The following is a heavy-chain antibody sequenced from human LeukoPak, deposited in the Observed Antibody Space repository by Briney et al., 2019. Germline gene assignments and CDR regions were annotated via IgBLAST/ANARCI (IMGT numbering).Heavy chain of an antibody. J-gene: IGHJ4*02. CDR1: GGSISSSSYY. CDR3: ARLAYLGELGPAYFDY. Sequence: PSETLSLTCTVSGGSISSSSYYWGWIRQPPGKGLEWIGSIYYSGSTYYNPSLKSRVTISVDTSKNQFSLKLSSVTAADTAVYYCARLAYLGELGPAYFDYWGQGTLVTVSS. D-gene: IGHD3-10*01. CDR2: IYYSGST. V-gene: IGHV4-39*01.